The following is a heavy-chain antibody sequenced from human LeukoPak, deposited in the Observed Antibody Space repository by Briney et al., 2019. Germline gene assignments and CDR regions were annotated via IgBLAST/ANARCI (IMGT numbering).Heavy chain of an antibody. CDR3: ARESSRRYCSSTSCYSNYYYYYYMDV. D-gene: IGHD2-2*02. Sequence: GGSLRLSCAASGFTFSSYSMNWVRQAPGKGLEWVSYISSSSSTIYYADSVKGRFTISRDNSKDSLYVQMNSLRAEDTAVYYCARESSRRYCSSTSCYSNYYYYYYMDVWGKGTTVTVSS. V-gene: IGHV3-48*01. J-gene: IGHJ6*03. CDR2: ISSSSSTI. CDR1: GFTFSSYS.